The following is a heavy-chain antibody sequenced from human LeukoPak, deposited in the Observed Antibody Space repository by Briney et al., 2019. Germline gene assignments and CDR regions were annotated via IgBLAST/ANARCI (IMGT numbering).Heavy chain of an antibody. CDR1: GFTFSSYA. CDR3: VRGVAYYYDSSGVDF. CDR2: ISYDGRNK. D-gene: IGHD3-22*01. V-gene: IGHV3-30*04. Sequence: GRSLRLSCAASGFTFSSYAMHWVRQAPGKGLEWVAVISYDGRNKYYADSVKGRFTISRDNSKNTLYLQMNSLRAEDTAVYYCVRGVAYYYDSSGVDFWGQGTLATVSS. J-gene: IGHJ4*02.